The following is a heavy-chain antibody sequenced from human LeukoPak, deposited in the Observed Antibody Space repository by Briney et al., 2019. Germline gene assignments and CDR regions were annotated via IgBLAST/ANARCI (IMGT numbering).Heavy chain of an antibody. V-gene: IGHV1-2*02. J-gene: IGHJ4*02. D-gene: IGHD5-18*01. CDR3: ARGYSYGHGGDC. CDR2: INPNSGGT. CDR1: GCTFTGYY. Sequence: SVKVSCRASGCTFTGYYMHWVRQAPGQGLGWMGWINPNSGGTNYAQKFQGRVTMTRDTSISTAYMELSRLRSDDTAVYYCARGYSYGHGGDCWGQGSLVTVSS.